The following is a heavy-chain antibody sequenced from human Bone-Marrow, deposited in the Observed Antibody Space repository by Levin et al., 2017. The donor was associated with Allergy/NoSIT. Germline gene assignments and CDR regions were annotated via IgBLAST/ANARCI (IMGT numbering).Heavy chain of an antibody. V-gene: IGHV6-1*01. Sequence: SQTLSLTCAISGDSVSSNSASWNWIRQSPSRGLEWLGRTYYRSKWYNDYAVSVKSRITINPDTSKNQFSLQLNSVTPEDTAVYYCARAVEYCSSTSCPNICYYYYYMDVWGKGTTVTVSS. CDR1: GDSVSSNSAS. J-gene: IGHJ6*03. CDR2: TYYRSKWYN. D-gene: IGHD2-2*01. CDR3: ARAVEYCSSTSCPNICYYYYYMDV.